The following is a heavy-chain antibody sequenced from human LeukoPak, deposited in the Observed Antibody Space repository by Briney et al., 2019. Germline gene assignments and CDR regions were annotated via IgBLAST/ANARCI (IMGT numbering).Heavy chain of an antibody. D-gene: IGHD3-22*01. CDR1: GGSISSYY. Sequence: ASETLSLTCTVSGGSISSYYWSWIRQPPGEGMEWIGYIYYGGRTTTNPSLKSRVTISVDTSKNQISMKLSSVTAADTAVYYCARERGDSSGSFDYWGQGTLVTVSS. J-gene: IGHJ4*02. CDR3: ARERGDSSGSFDY. CDR2: IYYGGRT. V-gene: IGHV4-59*01.